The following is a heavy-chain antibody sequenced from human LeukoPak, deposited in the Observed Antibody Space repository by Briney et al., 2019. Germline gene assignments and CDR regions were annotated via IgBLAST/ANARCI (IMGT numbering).Heavy chain of an antibody. CDR1: GFTFSSYA. CDR3: VKDNPLDY. J-gene: IGHJ4*02. V-gene: IGHV3-21*01. Sequence: GGSLRLSCAASGFTFSSYAMSWVRQAPGKGLEWVSSISSSSSYIYYADSVKGRFTISRDNAKNSLYLQMNSLRAEDTAVYYCVKDNPLDYWGQGTLVIVSS. CDR2: ISSSSSYI. D-gene: IGHD1-14*01.